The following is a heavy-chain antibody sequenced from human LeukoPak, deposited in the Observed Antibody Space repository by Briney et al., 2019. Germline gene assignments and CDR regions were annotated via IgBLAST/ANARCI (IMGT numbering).Heavy chain of an antibody. J-gene: IGHJ6*02. D-gene: IGHD6-19*01. Sequence: ASVKVSCNASGYTFTSYDVNWVRQATGQGLEWMGWMNPNSGNTGYAQKFQGRVTMTRNTSISTAYMELSSLRSEDTAVYYCARGPKTYSSGWSPSGYYYGMDVWGQGTTVTVSS. V-gene: IGHV1-8*01. CDR1: GYTFTSYD. CDR3: ARGPKTYSSGWSPSGYYYGMDV. CDR2: MNPNSGNT.